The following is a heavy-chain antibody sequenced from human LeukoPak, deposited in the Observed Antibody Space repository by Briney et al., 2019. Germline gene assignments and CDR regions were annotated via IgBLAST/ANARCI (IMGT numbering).Heavy chain of an antibody. CDR1: GFTFSSYA. J-gene: IGHJ4*02. CDR3: ARVGITMVRGVMLDY. Sequence: GGSLRLSCAASGFTFSSYAMHWVRQAPGKGLEWVAVISYDGSNKYYADSVKGRFTISRDNSKNTLYLQMNSLRAEDTAVYYCARVGITMVRGVMLDYWGQGTLVTVSS. V-gene: IGHV3-30*04. D-gene: IGHD3-10*01. CDR2: ISYDGSNK.